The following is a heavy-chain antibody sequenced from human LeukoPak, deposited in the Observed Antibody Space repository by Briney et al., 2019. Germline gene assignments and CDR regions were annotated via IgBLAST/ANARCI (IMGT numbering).Heavy chain of an antibody. CDR2: IYHSGST. V-gene: IGHV4-38-2*02. J-gene: IGHJ4*02. Sequence: SSETLSLTCTVSGYSISSGYYWGWIRQPPGKGLEWIGSIYHSGSTYYNPSLKSRVTISVDTSKNQFSLKLSSVTAADTAVYYCARVATMIVVGITGYFDYWGQGTLVTVSS. D-gene: IGHD3-22*01. CDR3: ARVATMIVVGITGYFDY. CDR1: GYSISSGYY.